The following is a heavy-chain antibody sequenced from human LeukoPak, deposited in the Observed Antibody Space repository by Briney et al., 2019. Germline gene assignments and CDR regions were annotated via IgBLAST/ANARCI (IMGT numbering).Heavy chain of an antibody. Sequence: GGSLRLSCATSGFIFSSYWMSWVRQAPGKGLEWVANIKEGGSERYYVDSVKGRFTISRDNSKNTLYLQMNSLRAEDTAVYYCAKDQSPYYDSSGFDYWGQGTLVTVSS. J-gene: IGHJ4*02. CDR1: GFIFSSYW. CDR2: IKEGGSER. D-gene: IGHD3-22*01. V-gene: IGHV3-7*01. CDR3: AKDQSPYYDSSGFDY.